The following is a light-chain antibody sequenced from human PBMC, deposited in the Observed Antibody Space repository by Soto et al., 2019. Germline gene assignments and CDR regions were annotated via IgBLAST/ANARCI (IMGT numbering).Light chain of an antibody. J-gene: IGKJ5*01. Sequence: EVVLTQSPGTLSLSPGERATLSCRASQSVSSNYLAWYQQKPGQAPRLLIYGASSRATGIPDRFSGSGSGTDFTHTISSLEPEDSAVYYCQQRHMWPITFGQGTRLEIK. CDR3: QQRHMWPIT. V-gene: IGKV3D-20*02. CDR2: GAS. CDR1: QSVSSNY.